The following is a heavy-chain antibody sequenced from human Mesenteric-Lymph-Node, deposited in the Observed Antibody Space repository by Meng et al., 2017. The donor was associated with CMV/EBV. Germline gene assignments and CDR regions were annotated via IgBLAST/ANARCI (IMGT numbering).Heavy chain of an antibody. CDR3: AREEGVKQQLEGNYYYYGMDV. CDR2: IYHSGST. D-gene: IGHD6-13*01. J-gene: IGHJ6*02. CDR1: GGSISSSNW. V-gene: IGHV4-4*02. Sequence: GSLRLSCAVSGGSISSSNWWSWVRQPPGKGLEWIGEIYHSGSTNYNPSLKSRVTISVDKSKNQFSLKLSSVTAADTAVYYCAREEGVKQQLEGNYYYYGMDVWGQGTTVTVSS.